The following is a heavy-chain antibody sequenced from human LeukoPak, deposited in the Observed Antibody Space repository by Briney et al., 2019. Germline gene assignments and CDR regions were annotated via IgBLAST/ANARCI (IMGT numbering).Heavy chain of an antibody. V-gene: IGHV3-21*06. Sequence: PGGSLRLSRAASGFTFSTFAMHWVRLSPGKGLEWVSSITGSGPYMLYADSVKHRFTISRDNTKNLLYLEMNSLRAEDTAMYFCVRDVGAVRGEVYFDYWGQGTLVTVSS. J-gene: IGHJ4*02. CDR1: GFTFSTFA. D-gene: IGHD3-10*01. CDR2: ITGSGPYM. CDR3: VRDVGAVRGEVYFDY.